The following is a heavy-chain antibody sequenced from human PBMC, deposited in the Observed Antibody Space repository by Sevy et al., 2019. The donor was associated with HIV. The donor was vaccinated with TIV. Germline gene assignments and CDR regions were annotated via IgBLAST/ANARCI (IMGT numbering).Heavy chain of an antibody. V-gene: IGHV3-11*06. CDR2: ISSTTGYT. J-gene: IGHJ4*02. CDR1: GFTFSDYY. CDR3: VREGVGGYSYSLDC. D-gene: IGHD5-18*01. Sequence: GGSLRLSCTASGFTFSDYYMSWIRQAPGKGLECVSFISSTTGYTNYADSVKGRFTISRDNAKNSLYLQMNSLRAEDTAVYYCVREGVGGYSYSLDCWGQGTLVTVSS.